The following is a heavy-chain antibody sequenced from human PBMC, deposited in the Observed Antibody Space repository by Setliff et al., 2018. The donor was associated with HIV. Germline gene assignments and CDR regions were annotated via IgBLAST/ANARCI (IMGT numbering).Heavy chain of an antibody. D-gene: IGHD3-9*01. J-gene: IGHJ6*04. CDR1: GFSFSSYW. V-gene: IGHV3-7*03. CDR3: VREDSTTGRYSYSMDV. Sequence: PGGSLRLSCAASGFSFSSYWMTWVRQAPGKGLEWVANIRQDGGDKYYVDSVKGRFTISRDNAKDSLYLQMNSLRAEDTAVYYCVREDSTTGRYSYSMDVWGKGTTVTVSS. CDR2: IRQDGGDK.